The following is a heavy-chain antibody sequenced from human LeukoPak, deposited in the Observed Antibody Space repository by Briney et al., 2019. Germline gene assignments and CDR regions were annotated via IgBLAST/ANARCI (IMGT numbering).Heavy chain of an antibody. D-gene: IGHD3-10*01. CDR3: ARHQEGMVRGVLYYMDV. Sequence: PSETLSLTCTVSGASISSSDRYWGWIRQPPEKGLEWIGSIYYSGITYHNPSLKSRVTISVDTSNNQFSLKMSSVTAADTAVYFCARHQEGMVRGVLYYMDVWGKGTTVIISS. CDR1: GASISSSDRY. CDR2: IYYSGIT. J-gene: IGHJ6*03. V-gene: IGHV4-39*01.